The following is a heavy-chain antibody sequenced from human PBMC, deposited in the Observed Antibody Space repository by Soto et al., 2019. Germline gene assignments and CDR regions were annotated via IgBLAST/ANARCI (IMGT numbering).Heavy chain of an antibody. CDR2: IWYDGSNK. V-gene: IGHV3-33*01. D-gene: IGHD4-17*01. J-gene: IGHJ4*02. Sequence: QVQLVESGGGVVQPGRSLRLSCAASGFTFSSYGMRWVRQAPGKGLEWVAVIWYDGSNKYYADSVKGRFTISRDNSKNTLYLQMNSLRAEDTAVYYCARDPHGDYAGFDYWGQGTLVTVSS. CDR1: GFTFSSYG. CDR3: ARDPHGDYAGFDY.